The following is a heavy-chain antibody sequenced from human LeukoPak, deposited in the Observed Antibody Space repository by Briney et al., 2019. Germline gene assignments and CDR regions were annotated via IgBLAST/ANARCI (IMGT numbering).Heavy chain of an antibody. J-gene: IGHJ4*02. Sequence: PGGSLRLSCAASGFTFSSYWMSWVRQAPGKGLEWVANIKQDGSEKYYVDSVKGRFTISRDNAKNSLYLQMNSLRAEDTAVYYCARALTMLVVAFDYWGQGTLVTVSS. D-gene: IGHD3-22*01. V-gene: IGHV3-7*04. CDR1: GFTFSSYW. CDR2: IKQDGSEK. CDR3: ARALTMLVVAFDY.